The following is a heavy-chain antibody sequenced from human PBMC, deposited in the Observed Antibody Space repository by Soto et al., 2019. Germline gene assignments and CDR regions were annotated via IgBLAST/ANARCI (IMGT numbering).Heavy chain of an antibody. CDR1: GFSLSTSGVG. CDR3: ARHPGIAVAGTPRYYYYGMDV. D-gene: IGHD6-19*01. V-gene: IGHV2-5*02. J-gene: IGHJ6*02. CDR2: IYWDDDK. Sequence: SGPTLVNPTQTLTLTCTFSGFSLSTSGVGVGWIRQPPGKALEWLALIYWDDDKRYSPSLKSRLTITKDTSKNQVVLTMTNMDPVDTATYYCARHPGIAVAGTPRYYYYGMDVWGQGTTVTVS.